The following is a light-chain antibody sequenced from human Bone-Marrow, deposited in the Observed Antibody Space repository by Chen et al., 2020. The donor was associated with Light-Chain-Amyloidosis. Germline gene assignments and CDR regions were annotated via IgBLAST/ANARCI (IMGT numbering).Light chain of an antibody. V-gene: IGLV3-21*02. CDR1: NIGYTS. Sequence: SYVLTQPSSVSVAPGQTATIACGGNNIGYTSVHWYQQTPGQAPLLVVYADSDRPSGIPERLSGSNSGNTATLTISRVEAGDEADYYCQVWDRSSDRPVFGGGTKLTVL. CDR2: ADS. J-gene: IGLJ3*02. CDR3: QVWDRSSDRPV.